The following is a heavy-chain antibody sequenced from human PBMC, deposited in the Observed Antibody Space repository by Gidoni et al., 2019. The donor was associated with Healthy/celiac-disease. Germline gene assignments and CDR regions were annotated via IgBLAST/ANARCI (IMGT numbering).Heavy chain of an antibody. D-gene: IGHD3-9*01. Sequence: EVQLVESGGGLVQPGGSLRLSCAASGFTFSSYSMNWVRQAPGKWLEWVSYISSSSSTIYYADSVKGRFTISRDNANNSLYLQMNSLRAEDTAVYYCARNYDILTGFENWGQGTLVTVSS. V-gene: IGHV3-48*04. CDR2: ISSSSSTI. CDR3: ARNYDILTGFEN. J-gene: IGHJ4*02. CDR1: GFTFSSYS.